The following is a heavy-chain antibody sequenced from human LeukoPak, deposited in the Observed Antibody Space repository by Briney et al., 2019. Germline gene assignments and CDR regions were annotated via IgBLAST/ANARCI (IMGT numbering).Heavy chain of an antibody. V-gene: IGHV4-39*01. CDR2: IYYSGST. CDR1: GGSISSSSYY. CDR3: ARVVIMVRGVIAYDAFDI. D-gene: IGHD3-10*01. J-gene: IGHJ3*02. Sequence: PSETLSLTCTVSGGSISSSSYYWGWIRQPPGKGLEWNGSIYYSGSTYYNPSLKSRVTISVDTSKNQFSLKLSSVTAADTAVYYCARVVIMVRGVIAYDAFDIWGQATMVTVSS.